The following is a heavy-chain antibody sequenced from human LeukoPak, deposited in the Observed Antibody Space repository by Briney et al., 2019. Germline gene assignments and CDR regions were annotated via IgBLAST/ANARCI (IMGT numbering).Heavy chain of an antibody. CDR2: IYTSGST. D-gene: IGHD6-19*01. CDR3: ARDETVAGTRWFDP. CDR1: GGSISSGSYY. J-gene: IGHJ5*02. Sequence: PSQTLSLTCTVSGGSISSGSYYWSWIRQPAGKGLEWIGRIYTSGSTNYNPSLKSRVTISVDTSKNQSSLKLSSVTAADTAVYYCARDETVAGTRWFDPWGQGTLVTVST. V-gene: IGHV4-61*02.